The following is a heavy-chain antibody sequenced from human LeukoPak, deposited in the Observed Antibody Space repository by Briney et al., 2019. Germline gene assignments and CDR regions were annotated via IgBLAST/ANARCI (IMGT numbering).Heavy chain of an antibody. CDR1: GGSFSGYY. D-gene: IGHD1-26*01. J-gene: IGHJ4*02. V-gene: IGHV4-34*01. CDR3: ARGTLVGAAPFDY. Sequence: PSETLSLTCAVYGGSFSGYYWSWIRQPPGKGLEWIGEINHSGSTNYNPSLKSRVTISVYTSKNQFSLKLSAVTAAHTAVYYCARGTLVGAAPFDYWGQGTLVTVSS. CDR2: INHSGST.